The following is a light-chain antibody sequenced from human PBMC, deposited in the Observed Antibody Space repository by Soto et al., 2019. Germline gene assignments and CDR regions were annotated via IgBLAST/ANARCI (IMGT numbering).Light chain of an antibody. Sequence: QSALTQPRSVSGSPGQSVTISCTGTSSDVGGYNYVSWYQQHPGKAPKLLIYRNNQRPSGVPDRFSGSKSGTSASLAISGLRSEDEADYYCAAWDDSLSGVVFGGGTKVTVL. V-gene: IGLV2-11*01. CDR3: AAWDDSLSGVV. CDR2: RNN. CDR1: SSDVGGYNY. J-gene: IGLJ2*01.